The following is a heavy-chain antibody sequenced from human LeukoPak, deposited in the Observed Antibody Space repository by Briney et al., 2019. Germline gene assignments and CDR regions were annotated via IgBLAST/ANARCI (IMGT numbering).Heavy chain of an antibody. D-gene: IGHD5-18*01. V-gene: IGHV3-30*04. Sequence: GGSLRLSCAASGFTFNKYAIHWVRQAPGKGLEWVTVISYDGSYKDYPDSVKGRFTISRDNAKNSLYLQMNSLRAEDTAVYYCARIQDYYYYMDVWGKGTTVTVSS. J-gene: IGHJ6*03. CDR2: ISYDGSYK. CDR3: ARIQDYYYYMDV. CDR1: GFTFNKYA.